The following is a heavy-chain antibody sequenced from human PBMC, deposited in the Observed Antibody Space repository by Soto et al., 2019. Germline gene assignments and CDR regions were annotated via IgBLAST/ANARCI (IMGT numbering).Heavy chain of an antibody. CDR2: IYYTGTT. CDR3: AREDETSNYFDY. Sequence: QVQLQESGPGLVKPSQALSLICTVSGGSISSGGHYWSWIRQHPGKGLEWIGYIYYTGTTYYNPSRRSRLTISVDSSRNQSSLRLSSVTAADTAVYYCAREDETSNYFDYWGQGTRVTVSS. J-gene: IGHJ4*02. CDR1: GGSISSGGHY. D-gene: IGHD2-2*01. V-gene: IGHV4-31*03.